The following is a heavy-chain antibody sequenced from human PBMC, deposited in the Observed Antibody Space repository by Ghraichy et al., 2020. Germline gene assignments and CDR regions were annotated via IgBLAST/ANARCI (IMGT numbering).Heavy chain of an antibody. CDR2: IWFDGTNE. CDR1: GFTFRRYG. CDR3: ASDAGGSSSHIDF. D-gene: IGHD6-6*01. J-gene: IGHJ4*02. Sequence: GGSLRLSCTASGFTFRRYGMHWVRQAPGKGLEWVAVIWFDGTNEKYVDSVKGRFTISRDNSKNTVYLQMNSLRVEDTAVYYCASDAGGSSSHIDFWGQGALVTVSS. V-gene: IGHV3-33*01.